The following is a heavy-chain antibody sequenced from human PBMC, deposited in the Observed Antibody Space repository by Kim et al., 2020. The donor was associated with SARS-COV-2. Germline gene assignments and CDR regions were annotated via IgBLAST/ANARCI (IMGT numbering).Heavy chain of an antibody. CDR1: GFTFSDYA. D-gene: IGHD3-10*01. V-gene: IGHV3-23*01. J-gene: IGHJ4*02. CDR3: ASQGLWFGAY. Sequence: GGSLRLSCTASGFTFSDYAMSWVRQAPGKGLEWVSLINTSGGSAYYADSVKGRFTISRDNSKNTLYLQMNSLRAEDTAVYYCASQGLWFGAYWGQGTLVTVSS. CDR2: INTSGGSA.